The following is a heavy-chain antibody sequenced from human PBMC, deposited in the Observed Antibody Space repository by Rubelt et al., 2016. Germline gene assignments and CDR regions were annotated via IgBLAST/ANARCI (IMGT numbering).Heavy chain of an antibody. Sequence: QVQLVQSGAEVKKPGASVKVSCKASGYTFTSYGISWVRQAPGQGLEWMGWISAYNGKTNSAQKRQGRVTVTTDSSTGTAYMELRSLGSDDTAVYYWARERDDYGDYWGQGTLVTVSS. J-gene: IGHJ4*02. CDR2: ISAYNGKT. V-gene: IGHV1-18*01. D-gene: IGHD5-24*01. CDR1: GYTFTSYG. CDR3: ARERDDYGDY.